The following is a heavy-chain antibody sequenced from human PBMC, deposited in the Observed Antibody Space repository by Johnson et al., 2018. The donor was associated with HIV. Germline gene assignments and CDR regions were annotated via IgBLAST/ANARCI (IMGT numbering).Heavy chain of an antibody. V-gene: IGHV3-30*03. CDR2: ISYDGGNK. CDR1: GFTFSSYG. Sequence: QLVESGGGVVQPGRSLRLSCAASGFTFSSYGMHWVRQAPGKGLEWVAIISYDGGNKYYTDSVKGRFTISRDNAKNSLSLQMTSLRAEDTAVYYCAREMGWEDAFDIWGQGTMVTVSS. J-gene: IGHJ3*02. CDR3: AREMGWEDAFDI. D-gene: IGHD6-19*01.